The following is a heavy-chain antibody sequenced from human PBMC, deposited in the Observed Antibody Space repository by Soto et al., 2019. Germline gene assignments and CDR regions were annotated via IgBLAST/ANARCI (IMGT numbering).Heavy chain of an antibody. D-gene: IGHD6-19*01. CDR2: ISYDGSNK. V-gene: IGHV3-30*18. CDR1: GFTFSSYG. CDR3: AKSIAVAGVDY. J-gene: IGHJ4*02. Sequence: QVQLVESGGGVVQPGRSLRLSCAASGFTFSSYGMHWVRQAPGKGLEWEAVISYDGSNKYYADSVKGRFTISRDNSKNTLYLQMNSLRAEDTAVYYCAKSIAVAGVDYWGQGTLVTVSS.